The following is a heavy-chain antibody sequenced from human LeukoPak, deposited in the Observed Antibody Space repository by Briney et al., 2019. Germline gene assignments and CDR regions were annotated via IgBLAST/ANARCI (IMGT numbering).Heavy chain of an antibody. CDR1: GFTFSSYA. V-gene: IGHV3-23*01. CDR3: AKDRSYYDFWSGYENYYYYYYMEV. Sequence: GGSLRLSCAASGFTFSSYAMSWVRQAPGKGLEWVSAISGSGGSTYYADSVKGRFTISRDNSKNTLYLQMNSLRAEDTAVYYCAKDRSYYDFWSGYENYYYYYYMEVWGKGTTVTVSS. CDR2: ISGSGGST. J-gene: IGHJ6*03. D-gene: IGHD3-3*01.